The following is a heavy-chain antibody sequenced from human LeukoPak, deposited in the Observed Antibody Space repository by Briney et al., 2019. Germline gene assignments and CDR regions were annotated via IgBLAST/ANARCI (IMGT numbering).Heavy chain of an antibody. J-gene: IGHJ4*02. Sequence: PGGSLRLSCAASGFTFSSYGMHWVRQAPGKGLEWVAFIRYDGSNKYYADSVKGRFTISRDNSKNTLYLQMNSLRAEDTAVYYCAKDDLWFGEFQYYFDYWGQGTLVTVSS. CDR2: IRYDGSNK. V-gene: IGHV3-30*02. D-gene: IGHD3-10*01. CDR3: AKDDLWFGEFQYYFDY. CDR1: GFTFSSYG.